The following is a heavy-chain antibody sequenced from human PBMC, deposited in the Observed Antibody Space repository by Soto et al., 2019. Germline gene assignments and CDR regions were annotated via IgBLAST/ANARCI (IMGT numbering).Heavy chain of an antibody. V-gene: IGHV3-74*01. D-gene: IGHD6-13*01. CDR3: ARRGPGTYFDD. J-gene: IGHJ4*02. CDR1: GFTYSSYW. Sequence: GGSLRLSCAASGFTYSSYWMHWVRQVPGKGLVWVSRINSDGSSTNYADSVKGRFTISRDNSKNTLYLQMNSLRAEDTAVDYCARRGPGTYFDDWGQGTLVTVSS. CDR2: INSDGSST.